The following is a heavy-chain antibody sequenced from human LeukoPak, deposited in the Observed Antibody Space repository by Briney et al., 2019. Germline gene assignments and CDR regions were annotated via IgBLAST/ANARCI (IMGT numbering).Heavy chain of an antibody. CDR3: ARLAETPDYYSNGGYFYLGY. V-gene: IGHV1-8*01. CDR1: RYTFSSYD. D-gene: IGHD3-22*01. Sequence: ASVKVSCKASRYTFSSYDINWVREAAGQGLEWMGWMNPNTGRTGYAQKFQGRVTMTRDTSISTAYMELSSLGSEDTAVYYCARLAETPDYYSNGGYFYLGYWVQGTPVTVSS. CDR2: MNPNTGRT. J-gene: IGHJ4*02.